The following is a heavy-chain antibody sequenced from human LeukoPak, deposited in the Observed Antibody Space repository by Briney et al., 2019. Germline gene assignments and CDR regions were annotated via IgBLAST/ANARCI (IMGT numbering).Heavy chain of an antibody. Sequence: PGGSLRLSCSASGFTFSSYAMTWVRQAPGEGLGWVSAISGSGGTTYYADSVKGRFTISRDNSKNTLYLQMNSLRAEDTAVYYCAKRRSVVMAYYYYAMDVWGQETTVTVSS. D-gene: IGHD2-8*01. V-gene: IGHV3-23*01. CDR2: ISGSGGTT. CDR3: AKRRSVVMAYYYYAMDV. CDR1: GFTFSSYA. J-gene: IGHJ6*02.